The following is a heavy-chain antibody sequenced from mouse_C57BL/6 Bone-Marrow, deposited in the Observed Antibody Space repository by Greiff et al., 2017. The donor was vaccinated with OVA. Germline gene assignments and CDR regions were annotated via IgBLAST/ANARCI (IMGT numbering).Heavy chain of an antibody. Sequence: DVMLVESGGGLVKPGGSLKLSCAASGFTFSSYAMSWVRQTPEKRLEWVATISDGGSYTYYPDNVKGRFTISRDNAKNNLYLQMSHLKSEDTAMYYCARDRDFYHSGVDYWGQGTSVTVSS. CDR3: ARDRDFYHSGVDY. CDR2: ISDGGSYT. V-gene: IGHV5-4*01. D-gene: IGHD2-1*01. J-gene: IGHJ4*01. CDR1: GFTFSSYA.